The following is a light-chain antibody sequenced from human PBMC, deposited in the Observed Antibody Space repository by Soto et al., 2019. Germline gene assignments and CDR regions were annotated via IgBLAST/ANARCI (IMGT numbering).Light chain of an antibody. V-gene: IGKV3-15*01. Sequence: EIVMTQSPATLSVSPGERATLSCRASQSVSSDLAWYQQKPGQAPRLLIYGASSRATGVPARFSGSGSGTEFTLTISSLQFEDFAVYYCQQYNNWPPITFGQGTRLEIK. CDR3: QQYNNWPPIT. CDR2: GAS. CDR1: QSVSSD. J-gene: IGKJ5*01.